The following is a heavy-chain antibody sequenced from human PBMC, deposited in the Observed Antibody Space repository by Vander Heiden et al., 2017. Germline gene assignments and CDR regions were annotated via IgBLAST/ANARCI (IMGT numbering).Heavy chain of an antibody. J-gene: IGHJ3*02. Sequence: QVQLVESGGGLVKPGGVLKFSCVASGFTLSGNYMTWMRQAPGKGLEWVSYISSSGKTIYYADSVRGRFTISRDNAKNSMSLQMDSLRAEDTATYYCARYYYGAFDIWGQGTMLTVPS. CDR3: ARYYYGAFDI. V-gene: IGHV3-11*01. CDR1: GFTLSGNY. D-gene: IGHD3-22*01. CDR2: ISSSGKTI.